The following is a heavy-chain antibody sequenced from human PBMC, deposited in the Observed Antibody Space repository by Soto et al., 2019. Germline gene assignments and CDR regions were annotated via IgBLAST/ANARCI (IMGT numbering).Heavy chain of an antibody. Sequence: QVQLVQSGAEVKKPGASVKLSCEASGYTFTAFPIHWVRQAPGRSPEWMGWINTANGDTKYSQKFQGRVTITRDTSASTVYMEVSGLTSQDPAVYYCTRAPRGECWGQGTLVTVSS. CDR2: INTANGDT. CDR1: GYTFTAFP. D-gene: IGHD2-21*01. J-gene: IGHJ1*01. V-gene: IGHV1-3*04. CDR3: TRAPRGEC.